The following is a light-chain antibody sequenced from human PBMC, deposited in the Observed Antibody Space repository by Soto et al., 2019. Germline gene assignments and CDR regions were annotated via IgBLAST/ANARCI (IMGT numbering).Light chain of an antibody. J-gene: IGLJ2*01. CDR3: CSYAGSYLVV. V-gene: IGLV2-11*01. CDR2: DVS. Sequence: QSALTQPRSVSGSPGQSVTISCTGTSSDIGSYNYVSWYQQHPGKAPKLIIYDVSKRPSGVPDRFSGSKSGNTASLTISGLQAEDEAEYYCCSYAGSYLVVFGGGTKVTVL. CDR1: SSDIGSYNY.